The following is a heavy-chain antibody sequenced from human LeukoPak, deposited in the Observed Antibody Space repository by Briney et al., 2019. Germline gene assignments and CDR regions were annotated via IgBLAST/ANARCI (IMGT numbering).Heavy chain of an antibody. CDR2: INWNGGST. Sequence: PGGSLRLSCAASGFTFDDYGMSWVRQVPGKGLEWVSGINWNGGSTGNADSVKGRFTISRDNAKNSLYLQMNSLRAEDTALYYCAKAQSSTPEGADAFDIWGQGTMVTVSS. CDR1: GFTFDDYG. V-gene: IGHV3-20*04. D-gene: IGHD2-2*01. CDR3: AKAQSSTPEGADAFDI. J-gene: IGHJ3*02.